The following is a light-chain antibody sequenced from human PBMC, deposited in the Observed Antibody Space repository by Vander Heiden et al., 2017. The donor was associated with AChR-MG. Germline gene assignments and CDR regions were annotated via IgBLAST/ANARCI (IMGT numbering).Light chain of an antibody. CDR3: QVWSGSGDRGV. J-gene: IGLJ3*02. V-gene: IGLV3-21*02. Sequence: SYVLTQPLPVAVAPGQTARITRGGDNLGDKIVHWYQQKPGQAPVPVVFANRDRPSGIPERFSGSNSGNTATLIITRVEAGDEADYHCQVWSGSGDRGVFGGGTKLTVL. CDR2: ANR. CDR1: NLGDKI.